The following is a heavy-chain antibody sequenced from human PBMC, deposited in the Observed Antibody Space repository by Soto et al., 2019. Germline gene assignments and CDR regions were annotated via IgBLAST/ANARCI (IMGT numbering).Heavy chain of an antibody. V-gene: IGHV3-30*10. CDR2: TSYDGNNK. Sequence: GGSLRLSCVASGFTFTNFAMHWVRQAPVNVLELVALTSYDGNNKFYTDSVKGRFTISRENPKNTVYLQMNSRRPDDTAVYFCARGSITAADIDSWGQGTLVTVS. CDR3: ARGSITAADIDS. D-gene: IGHD6-13*01. CDR1: GFTFTNFA. J-gene: IGHJ4*02.